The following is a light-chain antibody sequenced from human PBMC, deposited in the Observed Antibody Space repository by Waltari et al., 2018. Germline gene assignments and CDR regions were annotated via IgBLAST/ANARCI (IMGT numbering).Light chain of an antibody. CDR3: QQRSN. Sequence: ETVLTQSPATLSLSPRERATLSCRASQSFSSYLARYQQKPGQAPRLLIYDASNRATGIPARFSGSGSGTDFTLTISSLEPEDFAVYYCQQRSNFGPGTKVDIK. J-gene: IGKJ3*01. CDR2: DAS. CDR1: QSFSSY. V-gene: IGKV3-11*01.